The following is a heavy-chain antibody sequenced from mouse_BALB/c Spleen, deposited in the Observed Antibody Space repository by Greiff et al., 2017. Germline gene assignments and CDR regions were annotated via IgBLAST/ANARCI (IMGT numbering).Heavy chain of an antibody. D-gene: IGHD2-14*01. V-gene: IGHV8-12*01. CDR3: ARPYYRYDGYFDV. Sequence: QVTLKESGPGILQPSQTLSLTCSFSGFSLSTSGMGVSWIRQPSGKGLEWLAHIYWDDDKRYNPSLKSRLTISKDTSRNQVFLKITSVDTADTATYYCARPYYRYDGYFDVWGAGTTVTVSS. CDR1: GFSLSTSGMG. CDR2: IYWDDDK. J-gene: IGHJ1*01.